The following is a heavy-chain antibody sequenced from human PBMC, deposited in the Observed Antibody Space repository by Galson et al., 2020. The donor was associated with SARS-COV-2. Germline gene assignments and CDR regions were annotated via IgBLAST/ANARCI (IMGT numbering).Heavy chain of an antibody. CDR2: IHYSGST. Sequence: SEPLTLPCTVPDASIRRGGYYWSWIRPHKGKGLEWLGYIHYSGSTYYNPSIKSRVTISVDTSKNQFSLKLSSVTAADTAVYYCARDSDSYGYYVGSVYYYCMDVWGRRTTVTVS. CDR1: DASIRRGGYY. CDR3: ARDSDSYGYYVGSVYYYCMDV. J-gene: IGHJ6*02. V-gene: IGHV4-31*03. D-gene: IGHD4-17*01.